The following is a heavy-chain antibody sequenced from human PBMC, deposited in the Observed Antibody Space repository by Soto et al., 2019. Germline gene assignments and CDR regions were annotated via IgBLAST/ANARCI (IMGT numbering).Heavy chain of an antibody. CDR3: GGGGQGYPPGFGH. V-gene: IGHV1-69*01. J-gene: IGHJ4*02. CDR2: ISPMFGAA. Sequence: QVQLVQSGAEMKKPGSSVKVSCQSSGGTFNTYAMNWVRQAPGQGPEWMGDISPMFGAANYAPKFQGRVNLTAEEFTGSIFLEMNSLAAKDTGLNFFGGGGQGYPPGFGHLGQGTLVTVSS. D-gene: IGHD3-16*01. CDR1: GGTFNTYA.